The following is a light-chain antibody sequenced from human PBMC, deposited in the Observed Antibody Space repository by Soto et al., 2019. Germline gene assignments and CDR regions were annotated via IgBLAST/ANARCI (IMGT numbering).Light chain of an antibody. CDR1: SSNIGSHN. CDR3: AAWDASLSGRV. Sequence: QSVLTQPPSASGTPGQRVSISCSGGSSNIGSHNVYWYQQLPGTAPKLLIFKNNQRPSGVPDRFSGYKSGTSASLAISGLRSEDEADYYCAAWDASLSGRVFGTGTKLTVL. CDR2: KNN. J-gene: IGLJ1*01. V-gene: IGLV1-47*01.